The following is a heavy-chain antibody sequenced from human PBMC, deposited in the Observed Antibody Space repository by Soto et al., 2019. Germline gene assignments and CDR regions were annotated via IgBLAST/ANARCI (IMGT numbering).Heavy chain of an antibody. Sequence: QVQLQESGPGLVKTSETLSLTCTVSGGSVSSGPYHRNWVRQPPGKGLEWFGHTSYSGTANYNPSLRGRVIMATDSSMNQVSLRLTSVTAADTAVDYCMRSHGAYWGQGALVTVSP. CDR2: TSYSGTA. V-gene: IGHV4-61*01. J-gene: IGHJ4*02. D-gene: IGHD2-8*01. CDR3: MRSHGAY. CDR1: GGSVSSGPYH.